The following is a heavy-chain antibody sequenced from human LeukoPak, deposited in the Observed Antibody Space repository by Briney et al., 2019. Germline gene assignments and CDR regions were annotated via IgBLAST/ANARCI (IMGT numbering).Heavy chain of an antibody. Sequence: GGSLRLSCAASGFTFSSYAMSWVRQAPGKGLEWVSAISGSGGSTYYADSVKGRFTTSRDNSKNTLYLRMNSLRAEDTAVYYCAKDLRGYSYGFYWGQGTLVTVSS. CDR1: GFTFSSYA. CDR2: ISGSGGST. J-gene: IGHJ4*02. D-gene: IGHD5-18*01. CDR3: AKDLRGYSYGFY. V-gene: IGHV3-23*01.